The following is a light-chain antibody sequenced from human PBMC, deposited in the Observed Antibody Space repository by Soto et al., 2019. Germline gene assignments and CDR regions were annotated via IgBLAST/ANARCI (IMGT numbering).Light chain of an antibody. Sequence: IQLTQSPSSLSASVGDRVTITCRASQGISSYLAWYQQKPGNAPKLLIYAASTLQSGVPSRFSGSGSGTDFTRTISSLQPEDFATYYCQQLNSYPLTFGPGTNV. CDR3: QQLNSYPLT. J-gene: IGKJ3*01. V-gene: IGKV1-9*01. CDR2: AAS. CDR1: QGISSY.